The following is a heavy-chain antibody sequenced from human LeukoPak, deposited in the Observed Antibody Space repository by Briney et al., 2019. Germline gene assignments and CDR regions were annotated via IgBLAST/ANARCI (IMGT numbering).Heavy chain of an antibody. D-gene: IGHD3-22*01. CDR2: ISSSYSTI. V-gene: IGHV3-48*02. CDR3: ARRGGMIVVTTNFDY. Sequence: GGSLRLSCTASGFTFRSYSMNWVRQAPGKGLEWVSYISSSYSTIYYADSVKGRFTISRDNAKNSLYLQMNSLRDEDTAVYYCARRGGMIVVTTNFDYWGQGTLVTVSS. CDR1: GFTFRSYS. J-gene: IGHJ4*02.